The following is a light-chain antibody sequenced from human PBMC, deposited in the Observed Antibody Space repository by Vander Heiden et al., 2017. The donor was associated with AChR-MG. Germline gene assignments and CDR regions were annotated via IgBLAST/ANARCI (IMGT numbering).Light chain of an antibody. CDR3: QQYNNWSPIT. V-gene: IGKV3-15*01. CDR1: QSVSSN. CDR2: GAS. J-gene: IGKJ5*01. Sequence: EIVLTQSPATLPVSPGERATLSRRASQSVSSNLAGYQQKPGQAPRLLINGASTRATGSPARFSGSGSGTEFTLTISSLQSEDFAVYYCQQYNNWSPITFGQGTRLEIK.